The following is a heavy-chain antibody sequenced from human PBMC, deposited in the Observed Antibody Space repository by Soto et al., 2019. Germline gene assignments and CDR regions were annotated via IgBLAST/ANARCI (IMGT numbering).Heavy chain of an antibody. J-gene: IGHJ5*02. CDR3: ARGVKYGAYSRWFDP. V-gene: IGHV1-8*01. CDR2: MSPNSGNT. D-gene: IGHD4-17*01. Sequence: QVQLVQSGAEVRKPGASVKVSCKASGYTFTSYDINWVRQATGQGLEYLGWMSPNSGNTGYVQKFQGRVTMTWDTTRTTAYMELSSLRSEDTAVYFCARGVKYGAYSRWFDPWGQGTLVTVSS. CDR1: GYTFTSYD.